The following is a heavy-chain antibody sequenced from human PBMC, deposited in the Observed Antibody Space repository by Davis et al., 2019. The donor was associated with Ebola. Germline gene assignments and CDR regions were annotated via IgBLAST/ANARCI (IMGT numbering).Heavy chain of an antibody. V-gene: IGHV1-2*02. CDR3: ARGFCSNTSCYTSMVDY. J-gene: IGHJ4*02. D-gene: IGHD2-2*02. CDR2: INPNSGGT. CDR1: GGTFISYA. Sequence: AASVKVSCKASGGTFISYAISWVRQAPGQGLEWMGWINPNSGGTKYAQKFQGRVTMTRDTSISTAYMELSRLRSDDTAFYYCARGFCSNTSCYTSMVDYWGQGTLVTVSS.